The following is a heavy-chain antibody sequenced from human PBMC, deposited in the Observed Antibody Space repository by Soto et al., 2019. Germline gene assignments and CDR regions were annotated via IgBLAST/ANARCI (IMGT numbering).Heavy chain of an antibody. J-gene: IGHJ4*02. CDR2: ISGSGGST. CDR1: GFTFTSYG. CDR3: AKDRTGGYCSSTSCYVYYFDY. V-gene: IGHV3-23*01. D-gene: IGHD2-2*01. Sequence: PGGSLRLSCAASGFTFTSYGMTWVRHAPGKGLQWVSIISGSGGSTDYVDSVKGRFTISRDNSKNTLYLQMNSLRAEDTAVYYCAKDRTGGYCSSTSCYVYYFDYWGQGTLVTVSS.